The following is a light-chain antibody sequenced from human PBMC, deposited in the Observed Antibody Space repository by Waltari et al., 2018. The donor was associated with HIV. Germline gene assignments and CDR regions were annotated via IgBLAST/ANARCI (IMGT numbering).Light chain of an antibody. J-gene: IGLJ3*02. CDR1: SSNIGSNY. CDR2: RNN. CDR3: AAWDDTRGGLWV. Sequence: QSVLTQPPSTSGTPGQRVTISCFGSSSNIGSNYVYWYQQLPVTAPKLLIYRNNQRPSGVPDRFSGSKSGTSASLAISGLRSEDEGDYSCAAWDDTRGGLWVFGGGTKVTVL. V-gene: IGLV1-47*01.